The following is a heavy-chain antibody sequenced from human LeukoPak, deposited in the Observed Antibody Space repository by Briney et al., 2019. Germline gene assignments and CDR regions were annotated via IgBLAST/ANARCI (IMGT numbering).Heavy chain of an antibody. Sequence: PSETLSLTCTVSGGSIRSSYYYWGWIRQPPGKGLEWIGSIYYSGSTYYNPSLKSRVTISVDTSKNQFSLKLSSVTAADTAVYYCARRSIWYYYDSSTGFDPWGQGTLVTVSS. D-gene: IGHD3-22*01. V-gene: IGHV4-39*01. CDR2: IYYSGST. CDR1: GGSIRSSYYY. J-gene: IGHJ5*02. CDR3: ARRSIWYYYDSSTGFDP.